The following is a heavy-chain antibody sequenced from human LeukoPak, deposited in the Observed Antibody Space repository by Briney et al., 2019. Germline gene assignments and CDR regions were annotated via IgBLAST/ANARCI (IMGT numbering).Heavy chain of an antibody. Sequence: SETLSLTCAVYGGSFSGYYWSWIRQPPGKGLEWIGETNHSGSTNYNPSLKSRVTISVDTSKNQFSLKLSSVTAADTAVYYCARAPSAKNSSPYFFDYWGQGTLVTVSS. CDR2: TNHSGST. V-gene: IGHV4-34*01. CDR1: GGSFSGYY. D-gene: IGHD6-6*01. CDR3: ARAPSAKNSSPYFFDY. J-gene: IGHJ4*02.